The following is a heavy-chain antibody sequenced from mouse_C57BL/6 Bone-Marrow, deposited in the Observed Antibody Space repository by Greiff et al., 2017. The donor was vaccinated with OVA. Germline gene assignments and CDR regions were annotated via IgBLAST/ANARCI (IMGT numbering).Heavy chain of an antibody. CDR3: TRDDGEYLYWYFDV. CDR2: IYPGNSDT. CDR1: GYTFTSYW. D-gene: IGHD2-13*01. V-gene: IGHV1-5*01. J-gene: IGHJ1*03. Sequence: VQLQQSGTVLARPGASVKMSCKTSGYTFTSYWMHWVKQRPGQGLEWIGAIYPGNSDTSYNQKFKGKAKLTAVTSASTAYMELSSLTKEDSAVYYCTRDDGEYLYWYFDVWGTGTTVTVSS.